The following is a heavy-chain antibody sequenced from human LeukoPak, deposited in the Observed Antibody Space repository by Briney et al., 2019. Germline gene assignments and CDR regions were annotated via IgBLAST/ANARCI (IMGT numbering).Heavy chain of an antibody. Sequence: GGSLRLSCTASGFNFNKHGMHWVSQAPGKRLEWVAFLRHDGSNIYYADSVKGRFTISRDNSKNTVFLQMNSLRAADTAVYYCAKDGTTGTTPYGFQHWGQGTLVTVSS. V-gene: IGHV3-30*02. CDR1: GFNFNKHG. J-gene: IGHJ1*01. CDR3: AKDGTTGTTPYGFQH. CDR2: LRHDGSNI. D-gene: IGHD1-7*01.